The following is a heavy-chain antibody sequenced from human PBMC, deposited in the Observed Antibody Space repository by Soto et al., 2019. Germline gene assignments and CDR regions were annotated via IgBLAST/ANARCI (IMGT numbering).Heavy chain of an antibody. J-gene: IGHJ4*02. CDR2: TYHSGST. Sequence: SETLSLTCSVSGGSISSCSCSWIGQPPGRGLEWNGYTYHSGSTKYSPSLKSRVTITLDRSEDQFSLKVNSGTAVDTARYYCAGIGAYHGTLDSWGQGTPVTVS. CDR3: AGIGAYHGTLDS. V-gene: IGHV4-59*13. D-gene: IGHD3-16*01. CDR1: GGSISSCS.